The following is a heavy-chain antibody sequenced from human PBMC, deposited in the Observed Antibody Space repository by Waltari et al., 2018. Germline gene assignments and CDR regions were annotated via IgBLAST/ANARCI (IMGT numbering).Heavy chain of an antibody. CDR3: ARARYSSGCFDY. D-gene: IGHD6-19*01. Sequence: QLQLQESGPGLVKPSETLSLTCTVSGGSISSSSYYWGWIRQPPGKGLEWIGSLYYSGSTYYNPSLKSRVTISVDTSKNQFSLKLSSVTAADTAVYYCARARYSSGCFDYWGQGTLVTVSS. CDR2: LYYSGST. J-gene: IGHJ4*02. CDR1: GGSISSSSYY. V-gene: IGHV4-39*07.